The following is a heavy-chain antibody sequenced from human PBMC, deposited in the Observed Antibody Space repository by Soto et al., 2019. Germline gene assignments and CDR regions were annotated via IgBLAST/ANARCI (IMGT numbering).Heavy chain of an antibody. CDR2: ISYDGSNK. J-gene: IGHJ6*02. CDR1: GFTFSSYA. Sequence: GGSLRLSCAASGFTFSSYAMHWVRQAPGKGLEWVAVISYDGSNKYYADSVKGRFTISRDNSKNTLYLQMNSLRAEDTAVYYCARDWGSNYAAGAYYYYYGMDVWGQGTTVTVSS. CDR3: ARDWGSNYAAGAYYYYYGMDV. D-gene: IGHD3-16*01. V-gene: IGHV3-30-3*01.